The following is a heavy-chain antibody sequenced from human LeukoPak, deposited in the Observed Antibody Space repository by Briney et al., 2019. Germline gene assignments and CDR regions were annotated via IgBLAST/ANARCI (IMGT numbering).Heavy chain of an antibody. D-gene: IGHD6-19*01. V-gene: IGHV4-31*03. CDR1: GGSISSGGYY. J-gene: IGHJ4*02. CDR3: ARSRVAGKGVKYFDY. CDR2: IYYSGST. Sequence: SQTLPLTCTVSGGSISSGGYYWSWIRQHPGKGLEWIGYIYYSGSTYYNPSLKSRVTISVDTSKNQFSLKLSSVTAADTAVYYCARSRVAGKGVKYFDYWGQGTLVTVSS.